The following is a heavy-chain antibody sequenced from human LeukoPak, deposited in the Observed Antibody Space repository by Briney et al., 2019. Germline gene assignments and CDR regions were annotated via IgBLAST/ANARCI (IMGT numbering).Heavy chain of an antibody. CDR3: AELGITMIGGV. CDR2: ISGSGDST. J-gene: IGHJ6*04. CDR1: GFLFSSFG. Sequence: PGGTLRLSCAASGFLFSSFGMSWVRQAPGKGLEWVSGISGSGDSTDYADSVKGRFTISRDNAKNSLYLQMNSLRAEDTAVYYCAELGITMIGGVWGKGTTVTVSS. V-gene: IGHV3-23*01. D-gene: IGHD3-10*02.